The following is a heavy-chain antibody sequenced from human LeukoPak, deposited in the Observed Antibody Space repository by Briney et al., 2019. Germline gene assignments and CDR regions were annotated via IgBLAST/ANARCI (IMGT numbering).Heavy chain of an antibody. CDR2: IYYSGST. D-gene: IGHD3-9*01. CDR1: GGSISSYY. J-gene: IGHJ4*02. CDR3: ASLDILTGYRFDY. Sequence: PSETLSLTCTVSGGSISSYYWSWIRQPPGKGLEWIGYIYYSGSTNYNPSLKSPVTISVATSQNQFSLKLSSVPAADTAVYYCASLDILTGYRFDYWGPGTLVTVSS. V-gene: IGHV4-59*08.